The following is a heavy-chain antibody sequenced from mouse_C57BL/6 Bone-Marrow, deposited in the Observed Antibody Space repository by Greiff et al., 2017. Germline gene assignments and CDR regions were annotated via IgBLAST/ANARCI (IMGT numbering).Heavy chain of an antibody. V-gene: IGHV1-7*01. J-gene: IGHJ1*03. CDR2: LNPSSGYT. D-gene: IGHD1-1*01. CDR1: GYTFTSYW. Sequence: VQLQQSGAELAKPGASVKLSCKASGYTFTSYWMHWVKQRPGQGLEWIGYLNPSSGYTKYNQKFKDKATLTADTSSSTAYMQLSSLTYEDSAVYYCVSPDDYGSSYLYFDVWGTGTTVTGSS. CDR3: VSPDDYGSSYLYFDV.